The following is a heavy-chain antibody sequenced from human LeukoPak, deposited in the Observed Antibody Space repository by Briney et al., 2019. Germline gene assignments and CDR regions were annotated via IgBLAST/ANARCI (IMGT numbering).Heavy chain of an antibody. CDR3: ARDWKSGSLLHFDY. V-gene: IGHV3-66*01. CDR2: IYSGGNT. Sequence: GGSLRLSCAASGFTVSSNYMSWVRQAPGKGLEWVSVIYSGGNTYYADSVKGRFTISRDNSKNTLYLQMNSLRAEDTAVYYCARDWKSGSLLHFDYWGQGTLVTVSS. CDR1: GFTVSSNY. J-gene: IGHJ4*02. D-gene: IGHD1-26*01.